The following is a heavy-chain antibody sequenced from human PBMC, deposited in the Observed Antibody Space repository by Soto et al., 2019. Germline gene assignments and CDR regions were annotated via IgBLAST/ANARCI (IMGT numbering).Heavy chain of an antibody. Sequence: QVQLVQSGAEVKKPGSSVKVSCKASGGTFSSYAISWVRQAPGQGLEWMGGIIPIFGTANYAQKFQGRVTITADESTSTAYMELSSLRSEDTAVYYCAGGAPTDFWSGYHGRGGYFDYWGQGTLVTVSS. J-gene: IGHJ4*02. D-gene: IGHD3-3*01. CDR2: IIPIFGTA. CDR1: GGTFSSYA. V-gene: IGHV1-69*01. CDR3: AGGAPTDFWSGYHGRGGYFDY.